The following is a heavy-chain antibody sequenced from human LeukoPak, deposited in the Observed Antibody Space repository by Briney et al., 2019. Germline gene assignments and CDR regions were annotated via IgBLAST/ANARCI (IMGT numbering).Heavy chain of an antibody. CDR2: ISYDGSNK. V-gene: IGHV3-30-3*01. D-gene: IGHD6-13*01. Sequence: GGSLRLSCAALGFTFRSFALHWVRRAPGKGLEGLAVISYDGSNKYYADSVKGRFTISRDNSKNTLYLQMNSLRAEDTAVYYCAREIAAAGSGGFDYWGQGTLVTVSS. CDR3: AREIAAAGSGGFDY. CDR1: GFTFRSFA. J-gene: IGHJ4*02.